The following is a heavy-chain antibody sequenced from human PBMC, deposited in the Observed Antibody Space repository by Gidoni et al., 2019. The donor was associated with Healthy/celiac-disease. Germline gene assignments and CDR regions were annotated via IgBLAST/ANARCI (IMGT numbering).Heavy chain of an antibody. Sequence: EVQLLESGGGLVQPGGSLRLSCAASGFTFSSYAMGWVRQAPVKGLEGGSASSVSGGSTYYADSVTGRFTISRDNSKNTLYLQMNSLRAEDTAVYYCAKGPGENWFDPWGQGTLVTVSS. CDR1: GFTFSSYA. V-gene: IGHV3-23*01. CDR2: SSVSGGST. J-gene: IGHJ5*02. D-gene: IGHD3-10*01. CDR3: AKGPGENWFDP.